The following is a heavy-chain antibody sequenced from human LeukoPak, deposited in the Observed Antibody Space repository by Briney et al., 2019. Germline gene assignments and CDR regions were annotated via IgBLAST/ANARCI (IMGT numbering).Heavy chain of an antibody. CDR1: GYTFTSYG. CDR3: ASDTHGVSRHQLRDAFDI. CDR2: ISAYNGNT. Sequence: ASVKVSCKASGYTFTSYGISWVRQAPGQGLEWMGWISAYNGNTNYAQKLQGRVTMTTDTSTSTAYMELRSLRSDDTAVYYCASDTHGVSRHQLRDAFDIWGQGTMVTVSS. D-gene: IGHD2-2*01. J-gene: IGHJ3*02. V-gene: IGHV1-18*01.